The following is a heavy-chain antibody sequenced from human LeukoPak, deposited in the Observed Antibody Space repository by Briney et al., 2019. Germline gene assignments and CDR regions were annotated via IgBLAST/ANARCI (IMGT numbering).Heavy chain of an antibody. V-gene: IGHV3-15*01. Sequence: GGSLRLSCAASGVTFSNAWMSWVRQAPGKGQGWVGRIKSKTDGGTTDYAAPVKGRFTISRDDSKNTLYLQMNSLKAEDSAVYYCTTDRRYFDWSKDYWGQGTLVTVSS. J-gene: IGHJ4*02. CDR2: IKSKTDGGTT. CDR3: TTDRRYFDWSKDY. D-gene: IGHD3-9*01. CDR1: GVTFSNAW.